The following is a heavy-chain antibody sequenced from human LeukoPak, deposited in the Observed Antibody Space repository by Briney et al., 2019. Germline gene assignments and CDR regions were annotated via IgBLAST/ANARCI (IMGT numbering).Heavy chain of an antibody. J-gene: IGHJ4*02. CDR1: GFSLTSSA. Sequence: PGGSLRLSCAASGFSLTSSAMNWVRQAPGKGLEWVSSINSVSSHIYYANSVRGRFTISRDNAKNSLYLQMSSLTAEDTAVYYCATSRYSSSWYPFDYWGQGTLVTVSS. D-gene: IGHD6-13*01. CDR3: ATSRYSSSWYPFDY. CDR2: INSVSSHI. V-gene: IGHV3-21*01.